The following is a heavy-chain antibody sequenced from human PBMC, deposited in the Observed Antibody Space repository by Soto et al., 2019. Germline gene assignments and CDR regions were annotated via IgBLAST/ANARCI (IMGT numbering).Heavy chain of an antibody. Sequence: PSQTLSLTCAISGDSVSSNSAAWIWIRQSPSRGLEWLGRTYYRSKWYNDYAVSVKSRITINPDTSKNQFSLQLNSVTPEDTAVYYCARATIAAAGTNYYYGMDVWGQGTTVTVSS. CDR2: TYYRSKWYN. J-gene: IGHJ6*02. CDR3: ARATIAAAGTNYYYGMDV. D-gene: IGHD6-13*01. CDR1: GDSVSSNSAA. V-gene: IGHV6-1*01.